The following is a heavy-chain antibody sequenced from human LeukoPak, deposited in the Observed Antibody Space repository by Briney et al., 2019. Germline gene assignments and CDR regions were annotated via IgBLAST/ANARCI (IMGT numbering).Heavy chain of an antibody. V-gene: IGHV1-69*02. CDR1: GGTFSSYT. CDR3: ARGSPQQYYDILTGYYIEAFDI. CDR2: IIPILGIA. J-gene: IGHJ3*02. D-gene: IGHD3-9*01. Sequence: SVKVSCKASGGTFSSYTISWVRQAPGQGLEWMGRIIPILGIANYAQKFQGRVTITANKPTSTAYMELSSLRSEDTAVYYCARGSPQQYYDILTGYYIEAFDIWGQGTMVTVSS.